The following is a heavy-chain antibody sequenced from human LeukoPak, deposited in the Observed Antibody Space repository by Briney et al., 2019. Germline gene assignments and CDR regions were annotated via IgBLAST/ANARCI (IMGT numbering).Heavy chain of an antibody. J-gene: IGHJ4*02. Sequence: PGGSLRLSCAASGFTFSNAWMSWVRPAPGKGLEGVGRIKSNTDGGTVDYAAPVKGRVTISRDDSKNTLYLQMNSLKTEDTAVYYCTTDPRNGYYFDYWGQGTLATVSS. D-gene: IGHD1-1*01. V-gene: IGHV3-15*01. CDR3: TTDPRNGYYFDY. CDR2: IKSNTDGGTV. CDR1: GFTFSNAW.